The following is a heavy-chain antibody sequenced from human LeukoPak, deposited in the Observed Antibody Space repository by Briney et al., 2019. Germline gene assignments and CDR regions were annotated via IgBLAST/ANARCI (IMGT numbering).Heavy chain of an antibody. Sequence: RSLRLSCAASGFTFSSYAMHWVRQAPGKGLEWVAVISYDGSNKYYADSVKGRFTISRDNAKNSLYLQMDSLRVEDTAVYYCAKRADSSAHSFDYWGQGTLVTVSS. J-gene: IGHJ4*02. CDR3: AKRADSSAHSFDY. CDR2: ISYDGSNK. CDR1: GFTFSSYA. V-gene: IGHV3-30*04. D-gene: IGHD3-22*01.